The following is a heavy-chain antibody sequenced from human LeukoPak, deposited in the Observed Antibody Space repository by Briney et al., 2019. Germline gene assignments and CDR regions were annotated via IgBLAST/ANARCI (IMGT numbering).Heavy chain of an antibody. CDR1: GGTFNNSP. J-gene: IGHJ6*02. Sequence: LVKVSCKASGGTFNNSPVNWIRQAPGHGLEWVGSFIPLFGTVFYAQKFQGRVALTTDDSTGTADMDLAGLTSDDSAVYYCAKGGPRGFSDAGLRQAMDVWGQGTTVIVSS. D-gene: IGHD2-15*01. CDR2: FIPLFGTV. V-gene: IGHV1-69*05. CDR3: AKGGPRGFSDAGLRQAMDV.